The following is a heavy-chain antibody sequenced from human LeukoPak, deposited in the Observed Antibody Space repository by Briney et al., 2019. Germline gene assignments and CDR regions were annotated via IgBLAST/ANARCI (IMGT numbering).Heavy chain of an antibody. J-gene: IGHJ4*01. CDR1: GAAVSTVGHH. V-gene: IGHV4-61*08. CDR3: ARDGAPGGSAYFDY. CDR2: ISSTGSM. Sequence: SQTLSLTCSVSGAAVSTVGHHWTWIRQFSGKGLEWIGFISSTGSMYNPSLRSRATISVDTSKKQFSLKLNSVTAADTAVYYCARDGAPGGSAYFDYWGHGTLVTVSS. D-gene: IGHD3-16*01.